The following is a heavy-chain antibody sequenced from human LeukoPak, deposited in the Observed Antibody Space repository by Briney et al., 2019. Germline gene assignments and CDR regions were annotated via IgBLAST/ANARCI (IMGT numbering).Heavy chain of an antibody. J-gene: IGHJ6*02. Sequence: GGSLRLSCAASGFTFSNDWMNWVRQAPGKGLEWVSSISSSSSYIYYADSVKGRFTISRDNAKNSLYLQMNSLRAEDTAVYYCARDDCSSTSCYGQYYYYGMDVWGQGTTVTVSS. CDR3: ARDDCSSTSCYGQYYYYGMDV. CDR2: ISSSSSYI. V-gene: IGHV3-21*01. CDR1: GFTFSNDW. D-gene: IGHD2-2*01.